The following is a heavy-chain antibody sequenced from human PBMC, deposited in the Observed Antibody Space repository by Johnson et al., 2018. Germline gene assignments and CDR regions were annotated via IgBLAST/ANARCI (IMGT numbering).Heavy chain of an antibody. D-gene: IGHD2-21*02. J-gene: IGHJ1*01. CDR1: GFTFGDYA. CDR2: IRSKAYGGTT. V-gene: IGHV3-49*03. CDR3: TKTCGGDCYYFQH. Sequence: VQLVQSGGGLVQPGRSLRLSCKASGFTFGDYAMSWFRQAPGKGLEWVGFIRSKAYGGTTESAASVKGRFTISRDDSKSIAYLQMNSLKTEDTAVYYCTKTCGGDCYYFQHWGQGTLVTVSS.